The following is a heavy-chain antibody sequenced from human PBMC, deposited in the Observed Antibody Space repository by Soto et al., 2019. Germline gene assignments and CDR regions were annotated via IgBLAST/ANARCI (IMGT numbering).Heavy chain of an antibody. CDR2: IWKDGNNK. Sequence: QVQLVESGGGVVQPGQSLRLSCAASGFTVSNYGMHWVRQAPGKGLEWVAVIWKDGNNKYSRDSVKGRFTISRDNSKNTLELQMSSLRGEETAVYYCAKRAAWTDEAFDSWCQVTMVRVSS. D-gene: IGHD6-25*01. CDR3: AKRAAWTDEAFDS. J-gene: IGHJ3*02. V-gene: IGHV3-33*06. CDR1: GFTVSNYG.